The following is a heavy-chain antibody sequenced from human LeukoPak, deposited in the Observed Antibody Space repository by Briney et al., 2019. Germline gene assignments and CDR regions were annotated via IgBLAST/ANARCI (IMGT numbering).Heavy chain of an antibody. CDR1: GFTFSSHA. Sequence: PGGSLRLSCAASGFTFSSHAMTWVRQAPGKGLEWVSTITGSSGSIDYADSVKGRFTISRDNSKNTLYLQMNSLRAEDTAVYYCARGRGDPYCSGGSCYRGGYMDVWGKGTTVTVSS. V-gene: IGHV3-23*01. D-gene: IGHD2-15*01. CDR3: ARGRGDPYCSGGSCYRGGYMDV. CDR2: ITGSSGSI. J-gene: IGHJ6*03.